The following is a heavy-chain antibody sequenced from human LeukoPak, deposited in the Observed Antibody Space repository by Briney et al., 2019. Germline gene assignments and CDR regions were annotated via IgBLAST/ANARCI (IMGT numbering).Heavy chain of an antibody. CDR3: ARLFMQAGYYFDY. Sequence: GESLKISCKGSGNSFTSYWIGWVSQMPGKGLEWMGIIYPGDSDTRYSPSFQGQVTISADKSFSTAYLQWSSLKASDTAMYYCARLFMQAGYYFDYWGQGTLVTVSS. CDR1: GNSFTSYW. J-gene: IGHJ4*02. V-gene: IGHV5-51*01. D-gene: IGHD3-16*01. CDR2: IYPGDSDT.